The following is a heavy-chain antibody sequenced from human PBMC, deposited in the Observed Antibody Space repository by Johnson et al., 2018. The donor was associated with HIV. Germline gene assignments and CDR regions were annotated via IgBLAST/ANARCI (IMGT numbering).Heavy chain of an antibody. V-gene: IGHV3-30*02. Sequence: QVQLVESGGGVVQPGRSLRLSCAASGLTFSNYGMHWVRQAPGKGLEWVAFIRYDGSIKYYLDSVKGRFTISRDNSKNTLYLQMNSLRAEETAVYYCAKGQSSGYPKDAFDIWGQGTMVIVSS. CDR3: AKGQSSGYPKDAFDI. D-gene: IGHD3-22*01. CDR1: GLTFSNYG. CDR2: IRYDGSIK. J-gene: IGHJ3*02.